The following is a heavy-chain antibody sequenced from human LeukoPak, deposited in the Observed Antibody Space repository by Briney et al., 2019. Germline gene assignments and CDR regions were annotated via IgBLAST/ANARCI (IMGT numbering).Heavy chain of an antibody. V-gene: IGHV4-34*01. CDR2: INHSGST. D-gene: IGHD3-22*01. CDR1: GGSFSGYY. J-gene: IGHJ3*02. Sequence: SETLSLTCAVYGGSFSGYYWSWIRQPPGKGLEWIGEINHSGSTNYNPSPKSRVAISVDTSKNQFSLKLSSVTAADTAVYYCARKRVVKHRGAFDIWGQGTMVTVSS. CDR3: ARKRVVKHRGAFDI.